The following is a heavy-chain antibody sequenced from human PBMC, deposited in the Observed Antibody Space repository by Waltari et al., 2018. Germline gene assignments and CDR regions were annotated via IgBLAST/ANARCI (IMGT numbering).Heavy chain of an antibody. J-gene: IGHJ5*02. V-gene: IGHV4-59*11. CDR3: ARDSLGQLGH. CDR1: GGSISSPY. Sequence: QVQLQESGPGLVKPSETLSLTCTVSGGSISSPYWSWIRQPPGKGLEWIGYIYYSGSTNYNPSLKSRVTISVDTSKNQFSLKLSSVTAADTAVYYCARDSLGQLGHWGQGTLVTVSS. D-gene: IGHD3-16*01. CDR2: IYYSGST.